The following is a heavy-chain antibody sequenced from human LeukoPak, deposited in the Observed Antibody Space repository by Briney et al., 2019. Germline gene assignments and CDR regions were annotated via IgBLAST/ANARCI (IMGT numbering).Heavy chain of an antibody. J-gene: IGHJ4*02. CDR1: GGSISSYY. D-gene: IGHD6-19*01. Sequence: SETLSLTCTVSGGSISSYYWSWIRQPPRKGLEWIGYSFFSGSTNYNPSLKSRVTISLDTSKNQFSLRLNSVTAADTAVYYCARGGLSSGWYGWGQGTLVTLSS. CDR2: SFFSGST. CDR3: ARGGLSSGWYG. V-gene: IGHV4-59*01.